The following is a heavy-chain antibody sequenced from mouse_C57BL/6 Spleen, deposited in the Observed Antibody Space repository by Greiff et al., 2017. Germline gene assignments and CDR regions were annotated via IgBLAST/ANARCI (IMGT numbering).Heavy chain of an antibody. CDR2: IDPENGDT. J-gene: IGHJ1*03. Sequence: EVQLQQSGAELVRPGDSVKLSCTASGFNIKDAYMHWVKQRPEQGLEWIGWIDPENGDTEYASKFQGKATITADTSSNTAYLQLSSLTSEDTAVDYCTTGRLHWYFDVRGTGTTVTVSS. V-gene: IGHV14-4*01. D-gene: IGHD2-4*01. CDR3: TTGRLHWYFDV. CDR1: GFNIKDAY.